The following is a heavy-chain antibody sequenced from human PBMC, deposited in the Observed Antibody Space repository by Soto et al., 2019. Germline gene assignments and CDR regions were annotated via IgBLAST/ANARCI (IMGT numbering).Heavy chain of an antibody. CDR2: VSANNGHT. CDR3: ARDIESVTAKHFFYYYAMDV. D-gene: IGHD2-8*01. Sequence: GASVKVSCKASGFTFSNYGLNWVRQAPGQGPGWMGWVSANNGHTNYAQNLQGRVSMTTDTSTSTAYMELRGLTFDDTAVYYCARDIESVTAKHFFYYYAMDVWGQGTTVTVSS. V-gene: IGHV1-18*01. J-gene: IGHJ6*02. CDR1: GFTFSNYG.